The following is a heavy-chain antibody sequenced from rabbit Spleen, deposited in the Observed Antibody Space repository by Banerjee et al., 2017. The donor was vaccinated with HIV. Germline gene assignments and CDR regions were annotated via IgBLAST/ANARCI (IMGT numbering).Heavy chain of an antibody. Sequence: QSLEESGGGLVQPEGSLTLTCTASGFSFSSSYYMCWVRQAPGKGLEWVACIDVFKSGASYYASWAKGRFTISKTSSTTVTLQMTSLTAADTATYFCARDSAGREDFNLWGPGTLVTVS. CDR1: GFSFSSSYY. D-gene: IGHD4-2*01. CDR3: ARDSAGREDFNL. CDR2: IDVFKSGAS. J-gene: IGHJ4*01. V-gene: IGHV1S40*01.